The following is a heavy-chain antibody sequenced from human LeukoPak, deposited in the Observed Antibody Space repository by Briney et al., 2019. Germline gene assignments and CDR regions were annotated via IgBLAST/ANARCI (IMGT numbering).Heavy chain of an antibody. CDR2: IYSGGST. CDR1: GFTLSSNY. CDR3: ARDFTAYSSYGMDA. J-gene: IGHJ6*02. Sequence: GGSLRLSCAASGFTLSSNYMSWVRQAPGKGLEWVSVIYSGGSTYYADSAKGRFTISRDNSKNTLYLQMNSLRAEDTAVYYCARDFTAYSSYGMDAWGHGTTVTVSS. V-gene: IGHV3-53*01. D-gene: IGHD2-21*02.